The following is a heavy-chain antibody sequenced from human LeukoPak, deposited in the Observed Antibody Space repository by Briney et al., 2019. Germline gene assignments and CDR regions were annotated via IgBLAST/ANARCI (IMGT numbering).Heavy chain of an antibody. Sequence: PVGSLRLSCAASGFTFSSYGMHWVRQAPGKGLEWVAFIRYDGSNKYYADSVKGRFTISRDNSKNTLYLQMNSLRAEDTAVYYCASGYCSGGSCSRNLDYWGQGTLVTVSS. V-gene: IGHV3-30*02. CDR1: GFTFSSYG. J-gene: IGHJ4*02. CDR3: ASGYCSGGSCSRNLDY. CDR2: IRYDGSNK. D-gene: IGHD2-15*01.